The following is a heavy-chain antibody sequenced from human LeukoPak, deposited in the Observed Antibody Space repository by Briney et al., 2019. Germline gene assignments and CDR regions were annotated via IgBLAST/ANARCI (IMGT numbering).Heavy chain of an antibody. D-gene: IGHD1-1*01. CDR1: GFNLDDHG. J-gene: IGHJ3*02. Sequence: GGSLRLSCAASGFNLDDHGMSWVRQAPGKGLEWVSGINWNGGSTGNADSVKGRFTISRDNAKNSLYLQMNSLRGEDAALYYCARGGLIQRHAFDIWGQGTMVTVSS. CDR2: INWNGGST. CDR3: ARGGLIQRHAFDI. V-gene: IGHV3-20*04.